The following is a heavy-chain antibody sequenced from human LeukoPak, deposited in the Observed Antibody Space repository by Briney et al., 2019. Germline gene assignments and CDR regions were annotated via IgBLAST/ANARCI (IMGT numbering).Heavy chain of an antibody. CDR3: AKGYYYDSSGFLYFDY. V-gene: IGHV3-23*01. D-gene: IGHD3-22*01. Sequence: GGSLRLSSAASGFTFSSYAMSGVREAPGKGLEWVSAISGSGGSTYYADSVKGRFTISRDNSKNTLYLQMNSLRAEDTAVYYCAKGYYYDSSGFLYFDYWGQGTLVTVSS. CDR2: ISGSGGST. J-gene: IGHJ4*02. CDR1: GFTFSSYA.